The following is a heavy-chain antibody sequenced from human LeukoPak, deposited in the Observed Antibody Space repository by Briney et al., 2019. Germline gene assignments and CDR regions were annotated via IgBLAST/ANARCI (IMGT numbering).Heavy chain of an antibody. D-gene: IGHD1-14*01. CDR3: ARGPSTYHLKRTGAFDI. J-gene: IGHJ3*02. CDR2: INHSGST. Sequence: PSETLSLTCTVSGDSISSSSYYWGWIRQPPGKGLEWIGEINHSGSTNYNPSLKSRVTISVDTSKNQFSLKLSSVTAADTAVYYCARGPSTYHLKRTGAFDIWGQGTMVTVSS. V-gene: IGHV4-39*07. CDR1: GDSISSSSYY.